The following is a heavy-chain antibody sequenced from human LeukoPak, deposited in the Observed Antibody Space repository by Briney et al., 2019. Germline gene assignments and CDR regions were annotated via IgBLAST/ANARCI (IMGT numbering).Heavy chain of an antibody. CDR1: GFTFSSSW. CDR3: AKDGSGSFPYYFDY. Sequence: GGPLRLSCAASGFTFSSSWMHWVRQAPGKGLEWVAFIRYDGSNKYYADSVKGRFTISRDNSKNTLYLQMNSLRAEDTAVYYCAKDGSGSFPYYFDYWGQGTLVTVSS. D-gene: IGHD1-26*01. J-gene: IGHJ4*02. V-gene: IGHV3-30*02. CDR2: IRYDGSNK.